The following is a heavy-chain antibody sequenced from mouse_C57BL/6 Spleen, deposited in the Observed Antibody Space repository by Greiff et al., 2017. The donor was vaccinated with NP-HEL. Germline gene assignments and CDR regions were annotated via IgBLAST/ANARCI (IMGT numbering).Heavy chain of an antibody. CDR1: GYAFSSYW. Sequence: QVQLKQSGAELVKPGASVKISCKASGYAFSSYWMNWVKQRPGKGLEWIGQIYPGDGDTTYNGKFKGKATLTADKSSSTAYMQLSSLTSEDSAVYFCARLTLLGDYYAMDYWGQGISVTVSS. CDR2: IYPGDGDT. CDR3: ARLTLLGDYYAMDY. D-gene: IGHD3-3*01. J-gene: IGHJ4*01. V-gene: IGHV1-80*01.